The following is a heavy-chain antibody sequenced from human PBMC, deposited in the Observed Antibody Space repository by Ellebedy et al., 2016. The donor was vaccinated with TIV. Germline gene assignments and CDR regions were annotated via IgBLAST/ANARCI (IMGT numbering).Heavy chain of an antibody. CDR1: GFSLSTSGMR. D-gene: IGHD3-10*01. CDR2: IDWDDDK. Sequence: SGPTLVXPTQTLTLTCTFSGFSLSTSGMRVSWIRQPPGKALEWLARIDWDDDKFYSTSLKTRLTISKDTSKNQVVLTMTNMDPVDTATYYCARIPGESYGMDVWGQGTTVTVSS. CDR3: ARIPGESYGMDV. J-gene: IGHJ6*02. V-gene: IGHV2-70*04.